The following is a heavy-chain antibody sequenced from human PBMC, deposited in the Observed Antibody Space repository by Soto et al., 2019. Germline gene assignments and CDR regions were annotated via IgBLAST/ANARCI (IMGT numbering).Heavy chain of an antibody. D-gene: IGHD3-22*01. Sequence: PSETLSLTCAVSGGSISSSNWWSWVRQPPGKGLEWIGEIYHSGSTNYNPSLKSRVTISVDKSKNQFSLKLSSVTAADTAVYYCARGGTSYYDRSDFLTNWFDPWGQGTLVTVSS. V-gene: IGHV4-4*02. CDR3: ARGGTSYYDRSDFLTNWFDP. CDR1: GGSISSSNW. CDR2: IYHSGST. J-gene: IGHJ5*02.